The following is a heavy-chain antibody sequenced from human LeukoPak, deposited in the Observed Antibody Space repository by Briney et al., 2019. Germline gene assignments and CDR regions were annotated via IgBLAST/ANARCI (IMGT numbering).Heavy chain of an antibody. V-gene: IGHV1-2*02. D-gene: IGHD3-3*01. J-gene: IGHJ4*02. CDR3: ARAVDSGYDFWSGYPVDY. CDR1: GYTFTGYY. CDR2: INPNSGGT. Sequence: ASVKVSCKASGYTFTGYYMHWVRQAPGQGLEWMGWINPNSGGTNYAQKFQGRVTMTRDTSISTAYMELSRLRSDDTAVYYCARAVDSGYDFWSGYPVDYWGQGTLVTVSS.